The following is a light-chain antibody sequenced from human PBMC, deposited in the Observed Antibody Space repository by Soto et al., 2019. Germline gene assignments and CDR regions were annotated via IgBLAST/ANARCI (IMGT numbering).Light chain of an antibody. CDR3: QQHIGYQLT. CDR1: QGMSTH. Sequence: DIQLTQSPSFLSASVGDTVTITCRASQGMSTHLAWYQQKPGKVPKLLIRSASTLQSGVPPRFSGGGSGTEFTLTISSLQPDDSGIYYCQQHIGYQLTFGGGTNVEIK. J-gene: IGKJ4*01. CDR2: SAS. V-gene: IGKV1-9*01.